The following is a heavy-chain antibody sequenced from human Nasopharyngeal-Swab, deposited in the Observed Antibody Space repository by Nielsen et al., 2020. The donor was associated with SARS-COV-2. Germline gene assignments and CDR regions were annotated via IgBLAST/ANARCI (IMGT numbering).Heavy chain of an antibody. V-gene: IGHV4-34*01. CDR3: ARGIPWGIAAAGESYYFDY. D-gene: IGHD6-13*01. Sequence: SETLSLTCAVYGGSFSGYYGSWIRQPPGKGLEWIGEINHSGSTNYNPSLKSRVTISVDTSKNQFSLKLSSVTAADTAVYYCARGIPWGIAAAGESYYFDYWGQGTLVTVSS. CDR2: INHSGST. J-gene: IGHJ4*02. CDR1: GGSFSGYY.